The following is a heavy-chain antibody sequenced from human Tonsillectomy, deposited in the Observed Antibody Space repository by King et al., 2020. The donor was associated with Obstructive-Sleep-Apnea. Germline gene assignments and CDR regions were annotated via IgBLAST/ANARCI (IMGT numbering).Heavy chain of an antibody. Sequence: QLVQSGGDLVKPGGSLRLSCAASGFTFSDYYMSWIRQAPGKGLEWVSYISSSGSTIYYADSVKGRFTISRDNAKNSLYLQMNSLRADDTAVYYCARVVIFTAGTNYFDFWVQGTLVTVSS. CDR3: ARVVIFTAGTNYFDF. CDR1: GFTFSDYY. D-gene: IGHD5-18*01. J-gene: IGHJ4*02. V-gene: IGHV3-11*01. CDR2: ISSSGSTI.